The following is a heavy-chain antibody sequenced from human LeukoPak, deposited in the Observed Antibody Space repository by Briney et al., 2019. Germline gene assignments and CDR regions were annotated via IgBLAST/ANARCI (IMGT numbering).Heavy chain of an antibody. Sequence: PSETLSLTCTVSGGSITSSYYWGWIRQPPGKGLEWIGSISSSGGTYYNPSLKSRFTMSVDTSKSQFSLKLNSVTAADTAVYSCARQERRDGSPKGSFDIWGQGTMVTVSS. J-gene: IGHJ3*02. CDR1: GGSITSSYY. V-gene: IGHV4-39*01. D-gene: IGHD5-24*01. CDR2: ISSSGGT. CDR3: ARQERRDGSPKGSFDI.